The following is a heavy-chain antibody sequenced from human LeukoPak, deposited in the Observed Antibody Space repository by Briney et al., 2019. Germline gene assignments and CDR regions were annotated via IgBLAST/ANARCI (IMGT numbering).Heavy chain of an antibody. Sequence: ASVKVSCKASGYTFTGYYMHWVRQAPGQGLEWMGWINPNSGGTNYAQKFQGRVTMTRDTSISTAYMELSRLRSDDTAVYYCASLLGWELLLFAFDIWGQGTMVTVSS. V-gene: IGHV1-2*02. CDR1: GYTFTGYY. J-gene: IGHJ3*02. CDR2: INPNSGGT. CDR3: ASLLGWELLLFAFDI. D-gene: IGHD1-26*01.